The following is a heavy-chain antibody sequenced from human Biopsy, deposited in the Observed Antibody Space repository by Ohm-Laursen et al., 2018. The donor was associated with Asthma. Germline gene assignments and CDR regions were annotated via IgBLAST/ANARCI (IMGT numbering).Heavy chain of an antibody. Sequence: SDTLSLTCTVSGASMTTSNFWAWIRQPPGRGLEWLGRVYYSGDSFYSTSLMSRLTMSVDTSRSQFSLRLTSVTAADTGVYYCARHWSGNGWADVHNWFDPWGPGTVVTVSS. J-gene: IGHJ5*02. V-gene: IGHV4-39*01. CDR2: VYYSGDS. CDR3: ARHWSGNGWADVHNWFDP. D-gene: IGHD6-19*01. CDR1: GASMTTSNF.